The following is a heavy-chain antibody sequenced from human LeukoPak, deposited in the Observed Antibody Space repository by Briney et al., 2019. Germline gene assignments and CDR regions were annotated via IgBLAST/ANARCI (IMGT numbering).Heavy chain of an antibody. CDR2: INHSGST. CDR3: ARHSIDWYYDFWSGYSSTAFDI. D-gene: IGHD3-3*01. CDR1: GGSISSYY. J-gene: IGHJ3*02. Sequence: SETLSLTCTVSGGSISSYYWSWIRQPPGKGLEWIGEINHSGSTNYNPSLKSRVTISVDTSKNQFSLKLSSVTAADTAVYYCARHSIDWYYDFWSGYSSTAFDIWGQGTMVTVSS. V-gene: IGHV4-34*01.